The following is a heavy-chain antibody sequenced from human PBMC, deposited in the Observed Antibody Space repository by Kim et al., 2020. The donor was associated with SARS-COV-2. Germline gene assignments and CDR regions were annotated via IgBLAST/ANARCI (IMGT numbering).Heavy chain of an antibody. V-gene: IGHV3-7*01. CDR2: INEDGSAK. Sequence: GGSLRLSCAASGFTFRTRWMSWVRQAPGKGLQWLANINEDGSAKYYVDSVKGRFFISRDNAKNLLYLQMNSLTGDDTAVYYCVRDFDFWGQGVLVTVSS. CDR3: VRDFDF. CDR1: GFTFRTRW. J-gene: IGHJ4*02.